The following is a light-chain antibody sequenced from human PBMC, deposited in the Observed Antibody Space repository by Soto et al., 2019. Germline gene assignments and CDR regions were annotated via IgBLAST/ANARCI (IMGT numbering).Light chain of an antibody. CDR3: QQYNNWPPT. Sequence: EIVLTQSPGTLSLSPGERATLSCRASQSVSNTYLAWYQQKPGQAPRLLIYDASSRATDIPDRFSGSGSGTDFTLTISRLEPEDFAVYYCQQYNNWPPTFGQGTKVDIK. V-gene: IGKV3-20*01. J-gene: IGKJ1*01. CDR1: QSVSNTY. CDR2: DAS.